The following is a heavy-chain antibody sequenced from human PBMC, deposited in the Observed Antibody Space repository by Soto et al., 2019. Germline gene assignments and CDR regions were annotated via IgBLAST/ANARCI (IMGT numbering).Heavy chain of an antibody. D-gene: IGHD1-1*01. CDR1: GFNFSKYC. CDR3: AKGGYASPFDY. Sequence: WSVMLSCAGSGFNFSKYCLTWVRQAPGKGLEWVSTVRGVDTSTYYADSVKGRFTISRDNSMNTLFLDMSSLRAEDTAISYCAKGGYASPFDYWGLGTLVTVSS. J-gene: IGHJ4*02. CDR2: VRGVDTST. V-gene: IGHV3-23*01.